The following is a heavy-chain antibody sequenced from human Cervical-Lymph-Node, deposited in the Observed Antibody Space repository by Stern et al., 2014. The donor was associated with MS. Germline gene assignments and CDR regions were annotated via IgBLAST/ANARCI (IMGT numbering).Heavy chain of an antibody. CDR3: ARIHGSGWYVLDY. Sequence: QVTLRESGPALVKPTQTLTLTCTFSGFSLSTSGMRVSWIRQPPGKDLEWLARSDLDDDKFYSTSLKTRLTISKDTSKNQVVLTMTNMDPVDTATYYCARIHGSGWYVLDYWGQGTLVTVSS. CDR2: SDLDDDK. J-gene: IGHJ4*02. V-gene: IGHV2-70*04. CDR1: GFSLSTSGMR. D-gene: IGHD6-19*01.